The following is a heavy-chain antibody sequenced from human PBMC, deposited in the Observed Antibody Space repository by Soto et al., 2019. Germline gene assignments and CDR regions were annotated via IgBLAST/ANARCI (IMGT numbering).Heavy chain of an antibody. Sequence: QVQLVQSGAEVKKPGASVKVSCKASGYTFSSYGINWVRQAPGQGLEWLGWVSPYDGYTNYAQILQGRVSMTTDTSXKXAXMXXRSLRSDETTVYYCATGGYYDSSGSRNYFYSGMNVWGQGTTATVSS. CDR2: VSPYDGYT. CDR3: ATGGYYDSSGSRNYFYSGMNV. D-gene: IGHD3-22*01. V-gene: IGHV1-18*01. CDR1: GYTFSSYG. J-gene: IGHJ6*02.